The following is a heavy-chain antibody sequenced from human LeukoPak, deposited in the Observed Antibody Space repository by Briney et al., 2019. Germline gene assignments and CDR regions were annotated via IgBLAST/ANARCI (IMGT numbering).Heavy chain of an antibody. Sequence: SETLSLTCTVSGGSISSSSYYSGWIRQPPGKGLEWIVSIYYSGSTYYNPPLKSRVTISVDTSKNPFSLKLSSVTAADTAVYYCARHAYCGGDCYWGDGFSFRLDYWGQGTLVTVSS. J-gene: IGHJ4*02. D-gene: IGHD2-21*01. CDR1: GGSISSSSYY. CDR2: IYYSGST. CDR3: ARHAYCGGDCYWGDGFSFRLDY. V-gene: IGHV4-39*01.